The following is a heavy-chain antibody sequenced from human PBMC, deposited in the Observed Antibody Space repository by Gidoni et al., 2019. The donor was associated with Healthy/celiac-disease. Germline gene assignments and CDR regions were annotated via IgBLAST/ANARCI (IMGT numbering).Heavy chain of an antibody. Sequence: EVPLVESGGGLVQPGRSLRLSCAASGFTFDYHAIHWVRQAPGKGLEWVSGIRWNSGSIGYADSVKGRFTISRDNAKNSLYLQMNSLRAEDTALYYCAKGTQGVTTPPFDYWGQGTLVTVSS. CDR3: AKGTQGVTTPPFDY. CDR2: IRWNSGSI. J-gene: IGHJ4*02. CDR1: GFTFDYHA. D-gene: IGHD4-17*01. V-gene: IGHV3-9*01.